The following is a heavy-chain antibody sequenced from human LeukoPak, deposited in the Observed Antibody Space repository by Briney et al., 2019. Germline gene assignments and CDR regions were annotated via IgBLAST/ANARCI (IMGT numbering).Heavy chain of an antibody. D-gene: IGHD5-18*01. V-gene: IGHV3-53*01. J-gene: IGHJ4*02. Sequence: GGSLRLSCAASGFTVSSNYMSWVRQARGKGLEWVSVIYSGGSTYYADSVKGRFTISRDNSKNTLYLQMNSLRAEDTAVYYCARGLDTAMVNFDYWGQGTLVTVSS. CDR2: IYSGGST. CDR3: ARGLDTAMVNFDY. CDR1: GFTVSSNY.